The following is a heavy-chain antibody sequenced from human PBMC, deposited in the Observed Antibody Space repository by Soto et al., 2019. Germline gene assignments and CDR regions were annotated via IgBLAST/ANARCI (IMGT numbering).Heavy chain of an antibody. CDR1: GASFSGFY. Sequence: SETLSLTCAVSGASFSGFYWGWIRQSPGKGLEWIGEIVHSGITNHNTALKSRATMSVDTSKNQFSLKLRSVTAADTAVYYCARGVSVTLAVQGGAPDKNYFDSWSQGTLVT. J-gene: IGHJ4*02. V-gene: IGHV4-34*04. D-gene: IGHD1-26*01. CDR2: IVHSGIT. CDR3: ARGVSVTLAVQGGAPDKNYFDS.